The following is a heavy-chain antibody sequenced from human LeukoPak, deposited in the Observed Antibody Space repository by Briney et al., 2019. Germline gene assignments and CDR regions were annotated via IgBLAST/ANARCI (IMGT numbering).Heavy chain of an antibody. CDR1: GYTFTSYA. J-gene: IGHJ3*02. Sequence: GASVKVSCKASGYTFTSYAMNWVRQAPGQGLEWMGWINTNTGNPTHAQGFTGRFVFSLDTSVSTSYLQISSLKAEDTAVFYCARPSSSWPGDAFDIWGQGTMVTVSS. D-gene: IGHD6-13*01. CDR3: ARPSSSWPGDAFDI. V-gene: IGHV7-4-1*02. CDR2: INTNTGNP.